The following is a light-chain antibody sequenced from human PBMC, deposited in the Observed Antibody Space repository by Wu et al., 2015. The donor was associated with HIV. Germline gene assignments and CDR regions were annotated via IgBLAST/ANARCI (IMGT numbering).Light chain of an antibody. CDR2: GTS. Sequence: EIVLTQSPGTLSLSPGERATLSCRASQSVSSSYLAWYQQKPGQAPRLLIYGTSSRDTGFPDRFSGSGSGTDFTLTISRLDPEDFAVYYCQHYGNSPYTFGQGTKLEIK. CDR3: QHYGNSPYT. CDR1: QSVSSSY. V-gene: IGKV3-20*01. J-gene: IGKJ2*01.